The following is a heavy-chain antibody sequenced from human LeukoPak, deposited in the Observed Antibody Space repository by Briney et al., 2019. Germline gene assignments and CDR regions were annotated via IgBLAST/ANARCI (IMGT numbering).Heavy chain of an antibody. Sequence: PGRSLRLSCAASGFTFDDYAMHWVRQAPGKGLEWVSGISWNSGSIGYADSVKGRFTTSRDNAKNSLYLQMNSLRAEDTAVYYCARGRLGDYWGQGTLVTVSS. CDR3: ARGRLGDY. J-gene: IGHJ4*02. V-gene: IGHV3-9*01. CDR1: GFTFDDYA. CDR2: ISWNSGSI.